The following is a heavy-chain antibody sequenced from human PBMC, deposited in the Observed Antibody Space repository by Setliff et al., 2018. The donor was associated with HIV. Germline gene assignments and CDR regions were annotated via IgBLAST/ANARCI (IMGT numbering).Heavy chain of an antibody. V-gene: IGHV1-2*02. CDR3: ARAPIYCGGDCYLFDY. Sequence: ASVKVSCKASGYMFSIYYMHWVRQVPGQGLEWMGWSNPNTGGTKYAHKFQGRVTVTRDTSITTTYMELTRLTSDDTAIYYCARAPIYCGGDCYLFDYWGQGTLVTVSS. D-gene: IGHD2-21*02. CDR1: GYMFSIYY. CDR2: SNPNTGGT. J-gene: IGHJ4*02.